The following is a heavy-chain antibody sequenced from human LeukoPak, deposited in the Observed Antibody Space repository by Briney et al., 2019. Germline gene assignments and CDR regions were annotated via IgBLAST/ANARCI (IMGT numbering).Heavy chain of an antibody. CDR1: GFTFDDYA. CDR3: AKDRQRQQLVILDY. D-gene: IGHD6-13*01. J-gene: IGHJ4*02. V-gene: IGHV3-9*01. Sequence: PGRSLRLSCAASGFTFDDYAMHWVRQAPGKGLEWVSGISWNSGSIGYADSVKGRFTISRDNAKNSLYLQMNSLRPEDTALYYCAKDRQRQQLVILDYWGQGTLVTVSS. CDR2: ISWNSGSI.